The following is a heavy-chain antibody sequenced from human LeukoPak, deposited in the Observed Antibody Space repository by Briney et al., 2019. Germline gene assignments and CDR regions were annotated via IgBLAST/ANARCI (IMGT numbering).Heavy chain of an antibody. CDR3: ARGRVDFWSGLVIKDY. CDR2: INPNSGGT. CDR1: GYTFTGYY. J-gene: IGHJ4*02. V-gene: IGHV1-2*02. D-gene: IGHD3-3*01. Sequence: ASVEVSCKASGYTFTGYYMHWVRQAPGQGLEWMGWINPNSGGTNYAQKFQGRVTMTRDTSISTAYMELSRLRSDDTAVYYCARGRVDFWSGLVIKDYWGQGTLVTVSS.